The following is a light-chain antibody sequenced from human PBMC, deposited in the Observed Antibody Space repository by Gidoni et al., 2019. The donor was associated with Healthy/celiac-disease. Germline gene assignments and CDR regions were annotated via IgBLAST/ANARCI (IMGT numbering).Light chain of an antibody. CDR2: DAS. CDR1: QSVSSY. J-gene: IGKJ5*01. CDR3: QQRSNWPVT. V-gene: IGKV3-11*01. Sequence: LVLTPSPATLSLSPGERATLSCRASQSVSSYLAWYQQKPGQAPRLLIYDASNRATGIPARFSGSGSGTDFTLTISSLEPEDFAVYYCQQRSNWPVTFGQGTRLEIK.